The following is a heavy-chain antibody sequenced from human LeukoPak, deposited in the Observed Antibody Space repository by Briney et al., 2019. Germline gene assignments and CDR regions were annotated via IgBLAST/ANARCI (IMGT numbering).Heavy chain of an antibody. CDR2: ISRSSSYI. J-gene: IGHJ4*02. Sequence: GGSLRLSCAASGFTFSTYNMNWVRQAPGKGLEWVSSISRSSSYIYYADSVKGRFTISRDNAKNSLFLQMNSLRAEDTAVYYCAKARQYSSHRWYFDYWGQGTLVTVSS. D-gene: IGHD6-6*01. V-gene: IGHV3-21*04. CDR1: GFTFSTYN. CDR3: AKARQYSSHRWYFDY.